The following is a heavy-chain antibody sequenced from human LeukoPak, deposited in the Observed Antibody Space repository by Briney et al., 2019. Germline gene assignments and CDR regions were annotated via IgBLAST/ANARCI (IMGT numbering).Heavy chain of an antibody. CDR3: AKGRYGDYAAFDY. V-gene: IGHV3-74*01. CDR1: GFAFSTYW. J-gene: IGHJ4*02. CDR2: INSDGSTT. Sequence: PGGSLRLSCAASGFAFSTYWMHWVRQAPGKGLVWVSHINSDGSTTTYADSVKGRFTISRDNAKNTLYLQMNSLRAEDTAVYYCAKGRYGDYAAFDYWGQGTLVTVSS. D-gene: IGHD4-17*01.